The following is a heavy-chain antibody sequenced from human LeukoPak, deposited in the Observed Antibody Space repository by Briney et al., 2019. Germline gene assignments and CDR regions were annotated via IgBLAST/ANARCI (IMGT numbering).Heavy chain of an antibody. D-gene: IGHD3-22*01. Sequence: GGSLRLSCSASGFTFSSFAMHWVRQAPGKGLEWVAVISYDGSIKYYADSVKGRFTISRDNSETTLYLQMNSLRAEDTAVYYCARGSSGYSYYFDYWGQGTLVSVSS. J-gene: IGHJ4*02. V-gene: IGHV3-30-3*01. CDR3: ARGSSGYSYYFDY. CDR1: GFTFSSFA. CDR2: ISYDGSIK.